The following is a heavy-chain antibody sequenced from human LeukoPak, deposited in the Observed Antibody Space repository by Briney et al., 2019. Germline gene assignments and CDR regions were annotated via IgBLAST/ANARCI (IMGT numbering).Heavy chain of an antibody. J-gene: IGHJ6*04. V-gene: IGHV3-30*04. CDR3: ARDITMVRGRYYYYGMDV. CDR2: ISYDGSNK. Sequence: PGGSLRLSCAASGFTFSSYAMHWVRQAPGKGLEWVAVISYDGSNKYYADSVKGRFTISRDNSKNTLYLHMNSLRAEDTAVYYCARDITMVRGRYYYYGMDVWGKGTTVTVSS. D-gene: IGHD3-10*01. CDR1: GFTFSSYA.